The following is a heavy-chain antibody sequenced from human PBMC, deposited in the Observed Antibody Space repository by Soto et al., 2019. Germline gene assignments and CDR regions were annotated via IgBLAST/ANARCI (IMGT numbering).Heavy chain of an antibody. V-gene: IGHV5-51*01. CDR1: GYSFTSYW. CDR3: ARHPAAVAGSEYFQH. D-gene: IGHD6-19*01. CDR2: IYPGDSDT. J-gene: IGHJ1*01. Sequence: PGESLKISCKGSGYSFTSYWIGWVRQMPGKGLGWMGIIYPGDSDTRYSPSFQGQVTISADKSISTAYLQWSSLKASDTAMYYCARHPAAVAGSEYFQHWGQGTLVTVSS.